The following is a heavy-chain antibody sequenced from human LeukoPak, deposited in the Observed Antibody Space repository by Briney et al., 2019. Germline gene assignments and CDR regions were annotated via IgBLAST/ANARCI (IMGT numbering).Heavy chain of an antibody. CDR3: AKGDYGDYKLIDY. Sequence: GGSLGLSCAASGFTFGSYAISWVRQAPGKGLEWVSAISSSGDTTLYVDSVKGRFAISRDNSKNTLYLQMSGLRPEDTAIYYCAKGDYGDYKLIDYWGQGTLVTVSS. D-gene: IGHD4-17*01. J-gene: IGHJ4*02. V-gene: IGHV3-23*01. CDR2: ISSSGDTT. CDR1: GFTFGSYA.